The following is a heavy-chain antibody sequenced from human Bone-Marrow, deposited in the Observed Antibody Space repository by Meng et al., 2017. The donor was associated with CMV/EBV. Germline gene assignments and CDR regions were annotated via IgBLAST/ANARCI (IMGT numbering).Heavy chain of an antibody. CDR1: GFTFSSYA. V-gene: IGHV3-23*03. CDR3: AKLSPARYFAD. Sequence: GGSLRLSCAASGFTFSSYAMSWVRQAPGKGLEWVSVIYSGGSSTYYADSVKGRFTISRDNSKNTLYLQMNSLRAEDTAVYYCAKLSPARYFADWGQGSLVNVSS. J-gene: IGHJ4*02. CDR2: IYSGGSST. D-gene: IGHD3-16*02.